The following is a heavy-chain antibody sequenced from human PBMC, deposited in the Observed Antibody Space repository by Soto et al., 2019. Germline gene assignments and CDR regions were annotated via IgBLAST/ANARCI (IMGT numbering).Heavy chain of an antibody. V-gene: IGHV3-23*01. CDR2: ITRTGIST. D-gene: IGHD2-15*01. J-gene: IGHJ4*02. CDR1: EFTLSTYD. Sequence: GGSLRLSCAASEFTLSTYDMSWVRQAPGKGLEWVSTITRTGISTYYADSVKGRFTISRDVSQNTLYLQMNSLRAEDTAVYYCASAPSGGSTLRDYWGQGTLVTVSS. CDR3: ASAPSGGSTLRDY.